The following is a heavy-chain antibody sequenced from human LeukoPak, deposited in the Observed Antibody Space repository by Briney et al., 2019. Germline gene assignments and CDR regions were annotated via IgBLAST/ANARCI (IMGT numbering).Heavy chain of an antibody. CDR2: IYPADSDI. D-gene: IGHD2-15*01. J-gene: IGHJ5*02. CDR3: ARQEYCSGGSYYTWFDP. V-gene: IGHV5-51*01. Sequence: GESLKISCKGSGYSITNYWIAWVRQMPGKGLEWMGIIYPADSDIRYSPSFQGQVTISADKSISTAYLQWSSLKASDTAMYYCARQEYCSGGSYYTWFDPWGQGTLVTVSS. CDR1: GYSITNYW.